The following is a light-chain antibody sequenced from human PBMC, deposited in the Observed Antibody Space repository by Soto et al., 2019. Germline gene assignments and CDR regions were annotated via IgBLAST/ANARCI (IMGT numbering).Light chain of an antibody. V-gene: IGKV3-20*01. CDR3: QQFSSYPLT. CDR2: DAS. Sequence: EFVLTQSPGTLSLSPGERATLSCRASQTVRNNYLAWYQQKPGQAPRILIYDASSRATGIPDRFSGGGSGTDFTLTISRLEPEDFAVYYCQQFSSYPLTSGGGT. J-gene: IGKJ4*01. CDR1: QTVRNNY.